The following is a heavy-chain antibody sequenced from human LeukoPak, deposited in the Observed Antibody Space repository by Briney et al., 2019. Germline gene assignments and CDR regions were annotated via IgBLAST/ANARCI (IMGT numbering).Heavy chain of an antibody. CDR1: GGSISSHY. J-gene: IGHJ4*02. V-gene: IGHV4-59*11. CDR2: IHSSGST. Sequence: SSETLSLTCSVSGGSISSHYWSWIRQSPGKGLEWIGYIHSSGSTNYNPSLKSRVTISVDTSKNQFSLKLSSVTAADTAVYYCAREGYCSSTSCPRYSSGWYFDYWGQGTLVTVSS. CDR3: AREGYCSSTSCPRYSSGWYFDY. D-gene: IGHD2-2*01.